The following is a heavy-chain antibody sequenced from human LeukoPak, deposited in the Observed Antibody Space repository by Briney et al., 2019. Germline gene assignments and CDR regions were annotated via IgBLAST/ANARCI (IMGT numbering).Heavy chain of an antibody. J-gene: IGHJ3*02. D-gene: IGHD3-22*01. V-gene: IGHV3-53*01. CDR3: ARDLTDYYDSSGYYYDAFDI. Sequence: GGSLRLSCAASGFTVSSNYMSWVRQAPGKGLEWVSVIYSGGSTYYADSVKGRFTISRDNSKNTVYLQMNSLRAEDTAVYYCARDLTDYYDSSGYYYDAFDIWGQGTMVTVSS. CDR2: IYSGGST. CDR1: GFTVSSNY.